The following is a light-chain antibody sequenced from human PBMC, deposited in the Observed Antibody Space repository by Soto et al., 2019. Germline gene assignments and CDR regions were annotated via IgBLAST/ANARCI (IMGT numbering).Light chain of an antibody. Sequence: DIQMTQSPSSVSESVGDRVTITCRSSEDISTWLAWYQQKPGKAPKLLIYAASSLQSGVPSRFSGSGSATDYTLTISSLQPEDFATYYCQHADSCPLNTFGQGTRLDIK. CDR3: QHADSCPLNT. CDR2: AAS. CDR1: EDISTW. V-gene: IGKV1-12*01. J-gene: IGKJ5*01.